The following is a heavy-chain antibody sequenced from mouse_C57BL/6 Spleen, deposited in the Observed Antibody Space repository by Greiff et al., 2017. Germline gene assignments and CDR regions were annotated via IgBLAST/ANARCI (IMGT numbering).Heavy chain of an antibody. V-gene: IGHV7-1*01. CDR2: SRNKAIDYTT. CDR1: GFTFSDFY. J-gene: IGHJ4*01. Sequence: EVQVVESGGGLVQSGRSLRLSCATSGFTFSDFYMAWVRQAPGKGLEWIAASRNKAIDYTTEYSVSVKGRFIVSRDTSPSILYLQMNALRAEDTAIYYCARDARFTGAMDYWGQGTSVTVSS. D-gene: IGHD1-1*01. CDR3: ARDARFTGAMDY.